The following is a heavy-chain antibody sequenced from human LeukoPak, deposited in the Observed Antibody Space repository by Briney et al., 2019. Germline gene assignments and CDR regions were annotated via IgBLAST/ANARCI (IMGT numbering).Heavy chain of an antibody. Sequence: GGSLRLSCAASGFTFTTYWMNWVRQAPGKGLEWVANIKQDGSEKYYVDSVKGRFTISRDNAKNSLYLQMNSLTAEDTAVYYCARDVRRGMDVWGKGTTVTVSS. CDR2: IKQDGSEK. J-gene: IGHJ6*04. CDR3: ARDVRRGMDV. V-gene: IGHV3-7*03. D-gene: IGHD3-10*02. CDR1: GFTFTTYW.